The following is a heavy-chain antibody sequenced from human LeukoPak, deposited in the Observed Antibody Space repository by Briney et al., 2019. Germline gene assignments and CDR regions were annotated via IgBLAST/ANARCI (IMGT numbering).Heavy chain of an antibody. CDR3: ARMYYHDSSGYYWAPDY. J-gene: IGHJ4*02. CDR1: GFTLSSYE. V-gene: IGHV3-23*01. D-gene: IGHD3-22*01. Sequence: GGSLRLSCTVSGFTLSSYEMTWFRQAPGKGLEWVSSIGYGGSDTHYADSVKGRFTVSRDNSKNTLYLQMNSLRAEDTAVYYCARMYYHDSSGYYWAPDYWGQGTLVTVSS. CDR2: IGYGGSDT.